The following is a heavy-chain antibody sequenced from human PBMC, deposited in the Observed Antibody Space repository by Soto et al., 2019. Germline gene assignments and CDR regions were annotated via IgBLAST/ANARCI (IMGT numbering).Heavy chain of an antibody. CDR1: GGTFSSYT. V-gene: IGHV1-69*01. J-gene: IGHJ3*01. CDR3: AREGGGATIVGVTGTFDV. D-gene: IGHD1-26*01. Sequence: QVQLVQSGAEVKKPGSSVKVSCKASGGTFSSYTVSWLRQVPGQGLEWMGGIIAVVGRGNYAQKFQGRVTITADESTSTVSMALRSLTSEDSAVYFCAREGGGATIVGVTGTFDVWGQGAMVAVS. CDR2: IIAVVGRG.